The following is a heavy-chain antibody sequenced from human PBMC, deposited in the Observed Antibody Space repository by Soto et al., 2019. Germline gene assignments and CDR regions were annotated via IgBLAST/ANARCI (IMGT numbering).Heavy chain of an antibody. D-gene: IGHD6-13*01. CDR1: GFTFSSYG. CDR3: AKEKYSSSWGEYYFDY. J-gene: IGHJ4*02. V-gene: IGHV3-30*18. Sequence: QVQLVESGGGVVQPGRSLRLSCAASGFTFSSYGMHWVRQAPGKGLEWVAVISYDGSNKYYADSVKGRFTISRDNSKNTLYLQMNSLRAEDTAVYYCAKEKYSSSWGEYYFDYWGQGTLVTVSS. CDR2: ISYDGSNK.